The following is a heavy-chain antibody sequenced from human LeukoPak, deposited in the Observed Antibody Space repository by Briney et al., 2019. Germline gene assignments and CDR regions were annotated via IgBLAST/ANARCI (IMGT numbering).Heavy chain of an antibody. J-gene: IGHJ4*02. CDR3: ARGGRVVATLDY. Sequence: SVKVSRKLLGGTFSSFAVSWVRQAPGQGLEWMGRIIPLLDITNYAQRFQGRLTITADKSTTTAYMDLSNLTSDDTAVYYCARGGRVVATLDYWGQGTLVTVSS. V-gene: IGHV1-69*04. CDR2: IIPLLDIT. CDR1: GGTFSSFA. D-gene: IGHD2-15*01.